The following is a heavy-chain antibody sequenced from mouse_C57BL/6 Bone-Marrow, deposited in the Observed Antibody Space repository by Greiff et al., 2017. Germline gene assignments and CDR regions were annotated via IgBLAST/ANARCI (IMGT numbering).Heavy chain of an antibody. CDR1: GYSITSGYY. Sequence: DVKLQESGPGLVKPSQSLSLTCSVTGYSITSGYYWNWIRQFPGNKLEWMGYISYDGSNNYNPTLKNRISITRDTSKNQFFLKLNSVTTEDTATYYCARDGATVVAKDYWGQGTTLTVSS. CDR3: ARDGATVVAKDY. CDR2: ISYDGSN. J-gene: IGHJ2*01. V-gene: IGHV3-6*01. D-gene: IGHD1-1*01.